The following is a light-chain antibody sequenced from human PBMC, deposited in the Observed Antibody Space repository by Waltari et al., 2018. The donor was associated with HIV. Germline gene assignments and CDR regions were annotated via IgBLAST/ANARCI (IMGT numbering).Light chain of an antibody. CDR3: YSAADNVRGV. J-gene: IGLJ2*01. V-gene: IGLV3-27*01. CDR2: KDT. CDR1: ALTTKY. Sequence: SYELTQPSSVSVSPGQTARITCSGDALTTKYAQWFQQKPGQAPLLVISKDTERPSGIPERFSGSSSGTTVTLTINGAQVEDGADYYCYSAADNVRGVFGGGTKLTVL.